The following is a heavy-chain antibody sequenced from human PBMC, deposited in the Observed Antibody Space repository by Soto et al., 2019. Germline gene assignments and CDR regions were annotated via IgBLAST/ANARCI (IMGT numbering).Heavy chain of an antibody. CDR3: ARDLWGYCGTDCYPLDV. J-gene: IGHJ6*02. CDR1: GGSISGYY. V-gene: IGHV4-59*01. Sequence: LEILSLTCTVSGGSISGYYWSWIRQPPGKGLEWIGYMYNTGSTVYNPSFKSRVTISVDTSKNQFSLKLNSVTAADTAVYYCARDLWGYCGTDCYPLDVWGQGTTVTVSS. CDR2: MYNTGST. D-gene: IGHD2-21*02.